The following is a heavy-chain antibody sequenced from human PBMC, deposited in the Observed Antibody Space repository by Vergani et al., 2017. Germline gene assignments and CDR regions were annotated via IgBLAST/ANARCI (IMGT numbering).Heavy chain of an antibody. J-gene: IGHJ4*02. V-gene: IGHV3-21*01. CDR1: GFTSSSYS. CDR3: AREDYGGNSGDY. CDR2: ISSSSSYI. Sequence: EVQLVESGGGLVKPGGSLRLSCAASGFTSSSYSMNWVRQAPGKGLEWVSSISSSSSYIYYADSVKGRFTISRDNAKNSLYLQMNSLRAEDTAVYYCAREDYGGNSGDYWGQGTLVTVSS. D-gene: IGHD4-23*01.